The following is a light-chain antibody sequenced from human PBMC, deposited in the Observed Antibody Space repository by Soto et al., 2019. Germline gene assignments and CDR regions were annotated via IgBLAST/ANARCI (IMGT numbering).Light chain of an antibody. V-gene: IGKV4-1*01. Sequence: IVMTQSPDSLAVSLGERASINCKSSQSDFYSSNNKNYLAWYQQKPGQPPKLLIYWASTRESGVPDRFSGSGSGTDFTLTISSLQAEDVAVYYCQQYYSTVSFGGGTKVEIK. CDR2: WAS. CDR1: QSDFYSSNNKNY. CDR3: QQYYSTVS. J-gene: IGKJ4*01.